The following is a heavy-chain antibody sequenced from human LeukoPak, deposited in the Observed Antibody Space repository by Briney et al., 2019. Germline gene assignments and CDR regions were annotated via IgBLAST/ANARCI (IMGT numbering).Heavy chain of an antibody. V-gene: IGHV3-23*01. J-gene: IGHJ5*02. CDR3: AKDVYSSGPNWFDP. CDR2: ISDGGITT. Sequence: GGSLRLSCAASGFTFSSYAMSWVRQAPGKGLEWVSGISDGGITTYYADSVKGRFTISRDNSKNTLYLQMNSLRAEDTAIYYCAKDVYSSGPNWFDPWGQGTLVTVSS. CDR1: GFTFSSYA. D-gene: IGHD6-19*01.